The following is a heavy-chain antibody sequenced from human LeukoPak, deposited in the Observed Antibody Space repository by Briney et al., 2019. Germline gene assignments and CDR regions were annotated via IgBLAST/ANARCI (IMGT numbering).Heavy chain of an antibody. V-gene: IGHV3-30*03. CDR3: ARAGYYDSSGFFNY. J-gene: IGHJ4*02. CDR2: ISYDGSNK. Sequence: GGSLRLSCAASGFTFSSYGMHWVRQAPGKGLEWVAVISYDGSNKYYADSVKGRFTISRDNSKNTLYLRMNSLRAEDTAVYYCARAGYYDSSGFFNYWGQGTLVTVSS. CDR1: GFTFSSYG. D-gene: IGHD3-22*01.